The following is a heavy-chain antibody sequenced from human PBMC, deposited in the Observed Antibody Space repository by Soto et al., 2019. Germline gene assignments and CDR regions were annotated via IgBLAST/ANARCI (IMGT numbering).Heavy chain of an antibody. V-gene: IGHV3-11*04. Sequence: GGSLRLSCAASGFTFSDYYMSWIRQAPGKGLEWVAVISNSGSNIYYADSVKGRFTISRDNSKNTLYLQMNSLRAEDTAVYYCAKDLFDIVVVPAAMVFDYWGQGTLVTVS. D-gene: IGHD2-2*01. CDR1: GFTFSDYY. CDR2: ISNSGSNI. CDR3: AKDLFDIVVVPAAMVFDY. J-gene: IGHJ4*02.